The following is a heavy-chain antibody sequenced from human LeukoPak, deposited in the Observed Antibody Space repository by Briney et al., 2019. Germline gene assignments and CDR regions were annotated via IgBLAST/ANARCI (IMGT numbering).Heavy chain of an antibody. CDR2: ISWNTGNI. D-gene: IGHD6-19*01. J-gene: IGHJ4*02. CDR3: AKGKNIAVAGLFDY. Sequence: SLRLSCAASGFTFDDYAMHWVRQAPGKGLEWVSSISWNTGNIGYADSVKGRFTISRDDAKNSLDLQMNSLRAEDTALYYCAKGKNIAVAGLFDYWGQGTLVTVSS. CDR1: GFTFDDYA. V-gene: IGHV3-9*01.